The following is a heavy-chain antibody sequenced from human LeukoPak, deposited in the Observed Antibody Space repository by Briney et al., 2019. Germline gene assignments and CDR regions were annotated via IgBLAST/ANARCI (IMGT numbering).Heavy chain of an antibody. J-gene: IGHJ4*02. CDR2: ISGSGGST. CDR1: GFTVSSNY. D-gene: IGHD3-9*01. CDR3: AKTDRYYDILTGGYFDS. Sequence: PGGSLRLSCPASGFTVSSNYMSWVRQAPGKGLEWVSAISGSGGSTYYADSVKGRFTTSRDNSKNTLYMQMNSLRAEDTAVYYCAKTDRYYDILTGGYFDSWGQGTLVTVSS. V-gene: IGHV3-23*01.